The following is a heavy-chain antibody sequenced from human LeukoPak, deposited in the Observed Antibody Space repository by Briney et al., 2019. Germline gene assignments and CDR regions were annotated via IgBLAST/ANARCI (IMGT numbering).Heavy chain of an antibody. V-gene: IGHV4-4*07. J-gene: IGHJ3*02. CDR1: GGSISSYY. Sequence: PSETLSLTCTVSGGSISSYYWSWIRQPAGKGLEWIGRIYTSGSINYNPSLKSRVTMSVDTSKNQFSLKLSSVTAADTAVYYCASGSGAGAFDIWSQGTMVTVSS. CDR2: IYTSGSI. CDR3: ASGSGAGAFDI. D-gene: IGHD2-15*01.